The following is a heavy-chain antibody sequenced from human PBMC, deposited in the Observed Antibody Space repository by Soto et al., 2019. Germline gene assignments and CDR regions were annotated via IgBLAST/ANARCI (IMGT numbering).Heavy chain of an antibody. CDR1: GYTFTNYA. V-gene: IGHV1-3*01. D-gene: IGHD3-22*01. CDR3: ARDEGYSDSSGYYDY. Sequence: GASVKVSCKASGYTFTNYAIHWARQAPGQRLEWMGWINAGNGNTRYSQKFQGRVTITRDTSASTAYMELSSLRSEDTALYYCARDEGYSDSSGYYDYWGQGTLVTVSS. J-gene: IGHJ4*02. CDR2: INAGNGNT.